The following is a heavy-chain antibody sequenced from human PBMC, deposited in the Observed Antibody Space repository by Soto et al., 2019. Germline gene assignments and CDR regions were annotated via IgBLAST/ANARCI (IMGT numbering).Heavy chain of an antibody. V-gene: IGHV4-38-2*01. CDR2: IYHSGST. D-gene: IGHD2-21*01. Sequence: PSETLSLTCAVSGYSISSGYYWGWIRQPPGKGLEWIGSIYHSGSTYYNPSLKSRVTISVDTSKNQFSLKLSSVTAADTAVFYCARGFSMIVEAQRDAPDKYYFDSWGQGTVVTVSS. J-gene: IGHJ4*02. CDR1: GYSISSGYY. CDR3: ARGFSMIVEAQRDAPDKYYFDS.